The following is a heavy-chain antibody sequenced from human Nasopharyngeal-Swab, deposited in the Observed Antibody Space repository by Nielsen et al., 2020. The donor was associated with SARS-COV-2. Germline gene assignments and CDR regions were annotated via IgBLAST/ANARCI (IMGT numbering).Heavy chain of an antibody. V-gene: IGHV3-7*01. D-gene: IGHD6-13*01. CDR2: IKQDGSEK. CDR3: ASLSSSSWFFDY. CDR1: GFTFSSYW. J-gene: IGHJ4*02. Sequence: GGSLRLSCAASGFTFSSYWMSWVRQAPGKGLEWVANIKQDGSEKYYVDSVMGRFTISRDNAKNSLYLQMNSLRAEDTAVYYCASLSSSSWFFDYWGQGTLVTVSS.